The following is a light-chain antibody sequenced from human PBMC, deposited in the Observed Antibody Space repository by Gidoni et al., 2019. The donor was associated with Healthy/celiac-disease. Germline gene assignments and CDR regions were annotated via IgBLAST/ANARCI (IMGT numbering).Light chain of an antibody. CDR3: HQRSSFPLT. Sequence: EIVLNKSPDSQSVTPEEKVTITCRASQSIVSSFHWYKQNPDKSPKLLIKYASPSISGVLSRFCGSGAGTDVTLTINSLEAEDAAAYYCHQRSSFPLTFGGGTKVEIK. V-gene: IGKV6D-21*02. J-gene: IGKJ4*01. CDR1: QSIVSS. CDR2: YAS.